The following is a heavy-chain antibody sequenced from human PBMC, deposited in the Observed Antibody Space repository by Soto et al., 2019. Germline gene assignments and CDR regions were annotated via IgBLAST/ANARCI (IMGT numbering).Heavy chain of an antibody. CDR3: ARGTLGRGLYYFDY. CDR1: GFTFSSYD. D-gene: IGHD1-26*01. CDR2: IGTAGDT. J-gene: IGHJ4*02. V-gene: IGHV3-13*01. Sequence: EVQLVESGGGLVQPGGSLRLSCAASGFTFSSYDMHWVRQATGKGLEWVSAIGTAGDTYYPGSVKGRFTISRENAKNSLYLQMNSLRAEDTAVYYCARGTLGRGLYYFDYWGQGTLVTVSS.